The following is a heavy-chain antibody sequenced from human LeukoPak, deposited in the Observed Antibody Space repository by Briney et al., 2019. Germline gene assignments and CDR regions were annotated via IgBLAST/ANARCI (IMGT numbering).Heavy chain of an antibody. CDR2: ISYDGSNK. D-gene: IGHD3-22*01. J-gene: IGHJ4*02. CDR1: GFTFSSYA. Sequence: GGSLRLSCAASGFTFSSYAMHWVRQAPGKGLEWVAVISYDGSNKYYADSVKGRFTISRDNSKNTLYLQMNSLRAEDTAVYYCARDYYGSSGYYGYWGQGTLVTVSS. CDR3: ARDYYGSSGYYGY. V-gene: IGHV3-30-3*01.